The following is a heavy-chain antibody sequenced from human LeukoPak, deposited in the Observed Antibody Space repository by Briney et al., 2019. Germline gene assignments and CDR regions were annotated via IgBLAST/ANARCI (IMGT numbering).Heavy chain of an antibody. Sequence: GGSLRLSCAASGFTFSSYGMHWVRQAPGKGLEWVAFIRYDGSNKYYADSVKGRFTISRDNSKNTLYLQMNSLRAEDTAVYYCAKDPFSLLYGLPDAFDIWGQGTMVTVSS. V-gene: IGHV3-30*02. D-gene: IGHD1-26*01. J-gene: IGHJ3*02. CDR1: GFTFSSYG. CDR2: IRYDGSNK. CDR3: AKDPFSLLYGLPDAFDI.